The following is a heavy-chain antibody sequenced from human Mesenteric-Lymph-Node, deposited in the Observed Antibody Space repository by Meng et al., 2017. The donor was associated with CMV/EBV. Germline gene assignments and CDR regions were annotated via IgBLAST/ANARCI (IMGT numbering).Heavy chain of an antibody. V-gene: IGHV4-34*01. CDR1: GGSFSGYY. J-gene: IGHJ2*01. CDR3: ARIRYCSSTSCRYFDL. D-gene: IGHD2-2*01. Sequence: SETLSLTCAVYGGSFSGYYWSWIRQPPGKGLEWIGEINHSGSTNYNPSLKSRVTISVDTSKNQFSLKLSSVTAADTAVYYCARIRYCSSTSCRYFDLWGRGTLVTVSS. CDR2: INHSGST.